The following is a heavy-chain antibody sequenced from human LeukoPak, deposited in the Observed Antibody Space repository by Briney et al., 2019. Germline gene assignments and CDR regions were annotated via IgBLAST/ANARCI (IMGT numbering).Heavy chain of an antibody. V-gene: IGHV1-2*02. CDR3: ARGPRGALRGLDS. J-gene: IGHJ5*01. CDR1: GYTFTDYQ. D-gene: IGHD2-21*01. CDR2: INPYSGDR. Sequence: ASVKVSCRTSGYTFTDYQIHWVRQAPGQGLEWMGWINPYSGDRKQRQAFQDRVTLTRDASISTAYMELRRLKSDDTAVYFCARGPRGALRGLDSWGQGTLVTVSS.